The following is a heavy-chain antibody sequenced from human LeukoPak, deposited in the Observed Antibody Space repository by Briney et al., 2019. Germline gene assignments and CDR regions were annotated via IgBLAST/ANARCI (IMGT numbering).Heavy chain of an antibody. CDR3: TRDRSRAEDD. J-gene: IGHJ4*02. CDR1: GFSFSTSS. D-gene: IGHD1-14*01. V-gene: IGHV3-48*04. CDR2: IRGSSTTI. Sequence: GGSLRLSCAASGFSFSTSSMSWVRQTPGKGLEWISYIRGSSTTIYYADSVKGRFTISRDNANNLLYLQMNSLRGEDTAVYYCTRDRSRAEDDWGQGTLVTVSS.